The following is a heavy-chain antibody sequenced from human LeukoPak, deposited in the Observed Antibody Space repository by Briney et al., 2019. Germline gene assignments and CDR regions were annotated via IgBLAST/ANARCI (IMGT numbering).Heavy chain of an antibody. CDR3: SDYFGDHVGYFDY. J-gene: IGHJ4*02. D-gene: IGHD4-17*01. CDR2: IYHSGST. CDR1: GGSIRGYY. Sequence: SETLSLTCTVSGGSIRGYYWSWIRQPPGKGLEWIGYIYHSGSTNNNPSLRSRVTMSLDTSKNQFSLKLSSVTAADTALYFCSDYFGDHVGYFDYWGQGTLVTVSA. V-gene: IGHV4-59*01.